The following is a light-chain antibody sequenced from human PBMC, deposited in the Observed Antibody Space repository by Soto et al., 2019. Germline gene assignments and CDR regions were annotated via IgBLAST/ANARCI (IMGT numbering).Light chain of an antibody. J-gene: IGKJ4*01. Sequence: EIVLTQSPGTLSLSPGERATLSCRASESVSSNYLAWYQQKPGQAPKVLIYRASIRATGIPDRFTGSGSGTDFTLTINRLEPEDFAVYYCEQYDKSITFGGGTKVDIK. CDR2: RAS. CDR1: ESVSSNY. V-gene: IGKV3-20*01. CDR3: EQYDKSIT.